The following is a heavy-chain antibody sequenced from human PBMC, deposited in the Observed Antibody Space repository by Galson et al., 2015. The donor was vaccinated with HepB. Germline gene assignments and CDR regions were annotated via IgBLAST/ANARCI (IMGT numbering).Heavy chain of an antibody. D-gene: IGHD3-22*01. V-gene: IGHV3-74*03. J-gene: IGHJ3*02. CDR2: ISRDGSST. CDR3: AKCYYDSSGVSGAFDI. Sequence: SLRLSCAASAFTFSSYWMHWVRQAPGKGPVWLSRISRDGSSTTYADSVKGRFTISRDNAKKSLDLQMNSLRVEDTALYYCAKCYYDSSGVSGAFDIWGLGTMVAVSS. CDR1: AFTFSSYW.